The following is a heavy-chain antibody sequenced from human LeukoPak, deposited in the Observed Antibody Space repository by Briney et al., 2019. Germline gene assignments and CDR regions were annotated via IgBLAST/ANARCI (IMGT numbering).Heavy chain of an antibody. Sequence: SETLSLTCTVSGGSISNYYWNWIRQPPGKGLEWIGYIYYSGTTNYNPSLKSRVSMSVDTSKNQFSLKLSSVTAADTAVYYCARGRKYISGYRVTELGSGYSDYWGQGTLVAVSS. CDR2: IYYSGTT. V-gene: IGHV4-59*01. D-gene: IGHD5-18*01. CDR1: GGSISNYY. J-gene: IGHJ4*02. CDR3: ARGRKYISGYRVTELGSGYSDY.